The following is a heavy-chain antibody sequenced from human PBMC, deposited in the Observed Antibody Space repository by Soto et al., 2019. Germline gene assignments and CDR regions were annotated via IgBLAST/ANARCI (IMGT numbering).Heavy chain of an antibody. CDR2: ISSSGSTI. D-gene: IGHD4-17*01. CDR3: ARDLTGIYGDYWGYGDYSGLDY. J-gene: IGHJ4*02. CDR1: GFTFSSYE. Sequence: EVQLVESGGGLVQPGGSLRLSCAASGFTFSSYEMNWVRQAPGKGLEWVSYISSSGSTIYYADSVKGRFTISRDNAKNSLYLQMNSRRAEDTAVYYCARDLTGIYGDYWGYGDYSGLDYWGQGTLVTVSS. V-gene: IGHV3-48*03.